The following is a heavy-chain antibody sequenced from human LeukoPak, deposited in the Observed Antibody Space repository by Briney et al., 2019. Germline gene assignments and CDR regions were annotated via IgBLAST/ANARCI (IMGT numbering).Heavy chain of an antibody. CDR3: ALYSGYDEGFDY. CDR2: ISGSGGST. CDR1: GFTVSSNY. Sequence: SGGSLRLSCAASGFTVSSNYMSWVRQAPGKGLEWVSAISGSGGSTYYADSVKGRFTISRDNSKNTLYLQMNSLRAEDTAVYYCALYSGYDEGFDYWGQGTLVTVSS. J-gene: IGHJ4*02. V-gene: IGHV3-23*01. D-gene: IGHD5-12*01.